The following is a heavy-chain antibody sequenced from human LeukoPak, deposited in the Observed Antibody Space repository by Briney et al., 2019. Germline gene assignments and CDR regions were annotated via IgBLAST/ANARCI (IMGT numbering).Heavy chain of an antibody. CDR1: GYTFTSYY. CDR3: ARDRGFRGYGDYVPYFDAFDI. Sequence: GASVKVSCKASGYTFTSYYMHWVRQAPGQGLEWMGIINPSGGSTSYAQKFQGRVTMTRDMSTSTVYMELSSLRSEDTAVYYCARDRGFRGYGDYVPYFDAFDIWGQGTMVTVSS. V-gene: IGHV1-46*01. J-gene: IGHJ3*02. D-gene: IGHD4-17*01. CDR2: INPSGGST.